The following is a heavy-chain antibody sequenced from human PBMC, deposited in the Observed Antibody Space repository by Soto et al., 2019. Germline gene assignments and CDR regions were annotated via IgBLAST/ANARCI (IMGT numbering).Heavy chain of an antibody. CDR1: GFTFSTYA. V-gene: IGHV3-30*18. CDR2: ISYDGSYR. Sequence: QVQLVESGGGVVQPGRSLRLSRAASGFTFSTYAMHWVRQAPGKGLEWVADISYDGSYRHYADSLKGRFTISRDNSKNTLYLQMNSLRAEDTAVYYCAKPSYVWFGEFYGIDVWGQGTTVTVSS. D-gene: IGHD3-10*01. J-gene: IGHJ6*02. CDR3: AKPSYVWFGEFYGIDV.